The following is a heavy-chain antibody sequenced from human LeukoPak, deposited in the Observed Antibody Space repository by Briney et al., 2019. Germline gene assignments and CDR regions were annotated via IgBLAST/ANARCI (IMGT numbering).Heavy chain of an antibody. J-gene: IGHJ6*03. CDR2: ISSSSSTI. D-gene: IGHD3-16*02. V-gene: IGHV3-48*04. Sequence: GGSLRLSCAASGFTFSSYSMNWVRQAPGKGLEWVSYISSSSSTIYYADSVKGRFTISRDNAKNSLCLQMNSLRAEDTAVYYCARDGTSLGFHYYYYMDVWGKGTTVTVSS. CDR1: GFTFSSYS. CDR3: ARDGTSLGFHYYYYMDV.